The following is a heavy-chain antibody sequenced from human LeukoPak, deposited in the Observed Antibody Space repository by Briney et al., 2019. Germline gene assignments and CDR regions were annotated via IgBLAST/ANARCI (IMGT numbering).Heavy chain of an antibody. CDR3: AKPGSSGWYYFDY. Sequence: GGSLRLSCAASGFTFSSYAMSWVRQAPGKGLEWVSTISGSGGSTHYADSVKGRFTISRDNSKNTLYLQMNSLRAEDTAVYYCAKPGSSGWYYFDYWGQGTLVTVSS. V-gene: IGHV3-23*01. D-gene: IGHD6-19*01. J-gene: IGHJ4*02. CDR1: GFTFSSYA. CDR2: ISGSGGST.